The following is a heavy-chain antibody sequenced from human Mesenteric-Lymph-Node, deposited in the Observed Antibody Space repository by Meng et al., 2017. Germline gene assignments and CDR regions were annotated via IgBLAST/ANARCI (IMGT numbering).Heavy chain of an antibody. D-gene: IGHD6-19*01. Sequence: SETLSLTCTVSGGSMNNYYWSWIRQPPGKGLEWIGEINHSGSTNYNPSLKSRVTISVDTSKNQFSLKLSSVTAADTAVYYCARGRAVAYYYYGMDVWGQGTTVTVSS. CDR1: GGSMNNYY. V-gene: IGHV4-34*01. CDR2: INHSGST. CDR3: ARGRAVAYYYYGMDV. J-gene: IGHJ6*02.